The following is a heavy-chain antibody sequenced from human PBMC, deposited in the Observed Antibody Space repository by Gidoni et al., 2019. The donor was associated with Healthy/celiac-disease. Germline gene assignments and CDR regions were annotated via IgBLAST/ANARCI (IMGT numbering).Heavy chain of an antibody. V-gene: IGHV1-18*01. CDR2: ISAYNGNT. J-gene: IGHJ6*02. CDR3: ARDSYDFWSGYYYYYGMDV. Sequence: QVQLVQSGAEVTKPGASVKVSCKASGYTFTSYGISWVRQAPGQGLEWMGWISAYNGNTNYAQKLQGRVTMTTDTSTSTAYMELTSLRSDDTAVYYCARDSYDFWSGYYYYYGMDVWGQGTTVTVSS. D-gene: IGHD3-3*01. CDR1: GYTFTSYG.